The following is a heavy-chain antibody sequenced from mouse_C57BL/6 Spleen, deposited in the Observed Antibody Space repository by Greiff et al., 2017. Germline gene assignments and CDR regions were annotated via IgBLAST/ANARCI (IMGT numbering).Heavy chain of an antibody. V-gene: IGHV5-9*01. CDR3: ARVVYSNNREVYYFGY. D-gene: IGHD2-5*01. J-gene: IGHJ2*01. Sequence: EVQGVESGGGLVKPGGSLKLSCAASGFTFSSYTMSWVRQTPEKRLEWVATISGGGGNTYYPDSVQGRFTISRDNAKNTLYLQMSSLRSEDTALYYCARVVYSNNREVYYFGYWGQGTTLTVSS. CDR1: GFTFSSYT. CDR2: ISGGGGNT.